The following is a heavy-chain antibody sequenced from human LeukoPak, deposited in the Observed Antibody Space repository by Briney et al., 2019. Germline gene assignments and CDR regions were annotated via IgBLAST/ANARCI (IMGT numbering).Heavy chain of an antibody. D-gene: IGHD6-19*01. CDR2: INAGNGNT. CDR1: GYTFTSYA. CDR3: ARDSLSSGWATDAFDI. V-gene: IGHV1-3*01. J-gene: IGHJ3*02. Sequence: ASVNVSCKASGYTFTSYAMHWVRQAPGQRLEWMGWINAGNGNTKYSQKFQGRVTITRDTSASTAYMELSSLRSEDTAVYYCARDSLSSGWATDAFDIWGQGTMVTVSS.